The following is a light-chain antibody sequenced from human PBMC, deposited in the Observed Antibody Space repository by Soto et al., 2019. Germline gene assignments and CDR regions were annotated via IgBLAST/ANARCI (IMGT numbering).Light chain of an antibody. Sequence: LSASLGDRFTITCRASRTIDNYLNWYQQKPGRAPELLIYATSSLQSGVPSRFTGGGAGTHFTLTISGLQPEDFATYFCQQSYNTPITFGQGTRLEIK. V-gene: IGKV1-39*01. CDR1: RTIDNY. CDR3: QQSYNTPIT. J-gene: IGKJ5*01. CDR2: ATS.